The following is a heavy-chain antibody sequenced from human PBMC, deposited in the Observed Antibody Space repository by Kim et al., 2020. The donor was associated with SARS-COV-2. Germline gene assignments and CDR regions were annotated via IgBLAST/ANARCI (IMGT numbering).Heavy chain of an antibody. CDR2: ISSSGATI. J-gene: IGHJ1*01. D-gene: IGHD4-17*01. CDR3: ARDLYGDYVADS. V-gene: IGHV3-48*02. CDR1: GFSFSRYS. Sequence: GGSLRLSCAASGFSFSRYSMNWVRQAPGKGLEWISYISSSGATIYYGDSVKGRFTISRDNAKNSLFLHMDSLRDEDTAVYYCARDLYGDYVADSWGQGTPVTVSS.